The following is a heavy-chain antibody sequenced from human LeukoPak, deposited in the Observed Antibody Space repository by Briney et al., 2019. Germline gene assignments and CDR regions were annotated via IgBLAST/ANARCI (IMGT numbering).Heavy chain of an antibody. Sequence: PSGTLSLTCAVYGESFSSYFWTWIRQPPGKGLEWIGEINHSGIINYNPFLKSRVTISVDTSKNQFSLKVTSLTAADTAVYYCARAPGTVAIDYWGQGTLVTVSS. D-gene: IGHD5-12*01. CDR3: ARAPGTVAIDY. CDR1: GESFSSYF. V-gene: IGHV4-34*01. J-gene: IGHJ4*02. CDR2: INHSGII.